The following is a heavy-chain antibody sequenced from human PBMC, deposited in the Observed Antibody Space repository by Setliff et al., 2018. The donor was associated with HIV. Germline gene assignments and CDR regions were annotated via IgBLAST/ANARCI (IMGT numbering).Heavy chain of an antibody. CDR2: INPNSGGT. Sequence: ASVKVSCKASGYTFTGYYMHWVRQAPGQGLEWMGWINPNSGGTNYAQKFQGMVTMTSDTSISTAYMELSRLRSDDTAVYYCARGRIAAAAKYFQHWGQGTRVTVSS. D-gene: IGHD6-13*01. CDR3: ARGRIAAAAKYFQH. CDR1: GYTFTGYY. V-gene: IGHV1-2*02. J-gene: IGHJ1*01.